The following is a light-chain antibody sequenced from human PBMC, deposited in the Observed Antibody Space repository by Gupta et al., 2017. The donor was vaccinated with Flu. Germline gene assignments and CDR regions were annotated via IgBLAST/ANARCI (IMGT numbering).Light chain of an antibody. CDR3: QHRSNWPPL. CDR2: DAS. Sequence: GETSTLSCRASQTVSSYIVWYQQRPAQAPRLLIFDASRRATGIPARFSGSGSGTDVTLTISSLEPEDFAVYYCQHRSNWPPLFGGGTKVEIK. V-gene: IGKV3-11*01. J-gene: IGKJ4*01. CDR1: QTVSSY.